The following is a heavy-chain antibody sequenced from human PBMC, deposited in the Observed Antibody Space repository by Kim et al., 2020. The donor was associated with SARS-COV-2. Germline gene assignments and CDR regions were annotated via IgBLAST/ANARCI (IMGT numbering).Heavy chain of an antibody. CDR2: IYYSGST. D-gene: IGHD3-22*01. V-gene: IGHV4-59*13. Sequence: SETLSLTCTVSGGSISSYYWSWIRQPPGKGLEWIGYIYYSGSTNYNPSLKSRVTISVDTSKNQFSLKLSSVTAADTAVYYCASGNYYDSSGFAISGAFDIRGQGTMVTVSS. CDR3: ASGNYYDSSGFAISGAFDI. CDR1: GGSISSYY. J-gene: IGHJ3*02.